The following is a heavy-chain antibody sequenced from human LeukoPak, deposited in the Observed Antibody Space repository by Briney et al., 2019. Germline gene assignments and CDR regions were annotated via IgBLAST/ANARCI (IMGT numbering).Heavy chain of an antibody. Sequence: GSLRLSCAASGFTFSSYAMSWVRQAPGKGLEWVPYISTSSRNTTHYADSVKGRFTVSRDNAKNSLFLQMNSLRDEDTAVYYCARDWLYDCWGQGTLVTVSS. V-gene: IGHV3-48*02. CDR3: ARDWLYDC. CDR2: ISTSSRNTT. CDR1: GFTFSSYA. D-gene: IGHD6-19*01. J-gene: IGHJ4*02.